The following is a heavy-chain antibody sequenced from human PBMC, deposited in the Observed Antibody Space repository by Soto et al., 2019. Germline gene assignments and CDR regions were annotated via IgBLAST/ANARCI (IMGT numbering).Heavy chain of an antibody. CDR2: ISNDGSNK. CDR1: CFTFSNYG. J-gene: IGHJ4*02. D-gene: IGHD1-26*01. Sequence: VGSLRLSCAASCFTFSNYGMHWVRQAPGKGLEWVTLISNDGSNKFYADSVKGRFTISRDNSKNTLYLQMTSLKTEDTAVYYCAKDGADTGTYNFDYWGQGTLVTVSS. CDR3: AKDGADTGTYNFDY. V-gene: IGHV3-30*18.